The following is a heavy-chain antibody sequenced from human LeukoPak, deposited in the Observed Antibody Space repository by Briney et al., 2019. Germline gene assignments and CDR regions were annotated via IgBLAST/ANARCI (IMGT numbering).Heavy chain of an antibody. CDR2: IYHSGST. J-gene: IGHJ5*02. D-gene: IGHD3-10*01. V-gene: IGHV4-39*01. Sequence: SETLSLTCTVSGGSISSSSYYWGWIRQPPGKGLEWIGSIYHSGSTYYNPSLKSRLTISVDTSKNQFSLKLSSVTAADTAVYYCARLLTPGWFDPWGQGTLVTVSS. CDR1: GGSISSSSYY. CDR3: ARLLTPGWFDP.